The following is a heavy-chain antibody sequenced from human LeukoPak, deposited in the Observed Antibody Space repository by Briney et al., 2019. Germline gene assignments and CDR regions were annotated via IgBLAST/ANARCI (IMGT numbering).Heavy chain of an antibody. D-gene: IGHD3-10*01. CDR3: ARDHYPITMVRGARNDAFDI. V-gene: IGHV3-33*01. J-gene: IGHJ3*02. CDR1: GFTFSSYG. CDR2: IWYDGSNK. Sequence: GRSLRLSCAASGFTFSSYGMHWVRQAPDKGLEWVAVIWYDGSNKYYADSVKGRFTISRDNSKNTLYLKMNSLRAEDTAVYYCARDHYPITMVRGARNDAFDIWGQGTMVTVSS.